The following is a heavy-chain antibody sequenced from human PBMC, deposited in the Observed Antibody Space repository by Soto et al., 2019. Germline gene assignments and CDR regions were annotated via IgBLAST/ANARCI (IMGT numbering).Heavy chain of an antibody. J-gene: IGHJ4*02. CDR2: ISTTSSSI. Sequence: PGGSLRLSCAASGSTFSSYSMNWVRQAPGKGLEWISYISTTSSSIYYADSVKGRFTISRDNAKNSLFLQMNSLRDEDTAVYYCARKGVAFDYWGQGXLVTVSS. V-gene: IGHV3-48*02. D-gene: IGHD3-3*01. CDR3: ARKGVAFDY. CDR1: GSTFSSYS.